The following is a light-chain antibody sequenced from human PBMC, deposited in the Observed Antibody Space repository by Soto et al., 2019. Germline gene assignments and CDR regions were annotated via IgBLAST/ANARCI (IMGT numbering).Light chain of an antibody. V-gene: IGLV2-14*01. J-gene: IGLJ3*02. CDR3: CSYTSSSTWV. CDR1: SSDVGGYNY. Sequence: QSALTQPASVSGSPGQSITISCTGTSSDVGGYNYVSWYQQHPGNAPKLMIYEVSNRPSGVSNRFSGSKSGNTASLTISGLQAEDEADYYYCSYTSSSTWVFGGGTKLTVL. CDR2: EVS.